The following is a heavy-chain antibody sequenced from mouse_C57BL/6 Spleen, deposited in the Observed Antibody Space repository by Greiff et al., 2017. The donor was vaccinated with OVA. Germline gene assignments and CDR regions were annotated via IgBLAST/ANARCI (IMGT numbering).Heavy chain of an antibody. CDR3: ASYSNYGDYYAMDY. Sequence: LQESGPGLVAPSQSLSITCTVSGFSLTSYAISWVRQPPGKGLEWLGVIWTGGGTNYNSALKSRLSISKDNSKSQVFLKMNSLQTDDTARYYCASYSNYGDYYAMDYWGQGTSVTVSS. CDR2: IWTGGGT. CDR1: GFSLTSYA. V-gene: IGHV2-9-1*01. J-gene: IGHJ4*01. D-gene: IGHD2-5*01.